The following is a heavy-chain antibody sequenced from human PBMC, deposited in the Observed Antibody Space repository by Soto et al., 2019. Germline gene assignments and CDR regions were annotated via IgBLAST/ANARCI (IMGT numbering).Heavy chain of an antibody. CDR2: IWYDGSNK. CDR1: GFTFSSYG. J-gene: IGHJ6*02. Sequence: PGGSLRLSCAASGFTFSSYGMHWVRQAPGKGLEWVAVIWYDGSNKYYADSVKGRFTISRDNSKNTLYLQMNSLRAEDTAVYYCARDRAGMVRAVIYGMDVWGQGTTVTVSS. CDR3: ARDRAGMVRAVIYGMDV. D-gene: IGHD3-10*01. V-gene: IGHV3-33*01.